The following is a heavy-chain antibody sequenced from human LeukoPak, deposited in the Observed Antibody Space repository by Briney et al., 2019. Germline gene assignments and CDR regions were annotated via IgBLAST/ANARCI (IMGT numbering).Heavy chain of an antibody. CDR2: IWYDGSNK. J-gene: IGHJ4*02. D-gene: IGHD3-3*01. CDR3: ARGSHNDFWSGYPAYYFDY. Sequence: AGGSLRLSCAASGFTFSSYGMHWVRQAPGKGLEWVAVIWYDGSNKYYADSVKGRFTISRDNSKNTLYLQMNSLRAEDTAVYYCARGSHNDFWSGYPAYYFDYWGQGTLVTVSS. CDR1: GFTFSSYG. V-gene: IGHV3-33*08.